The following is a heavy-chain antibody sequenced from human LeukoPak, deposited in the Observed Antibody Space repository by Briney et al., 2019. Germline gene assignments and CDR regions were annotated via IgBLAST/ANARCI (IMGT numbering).Heavy chain of an antibody. J-gene: IGHJ4*02. CDR2: ISDNGGST. V-gene: IGHV3-64D*06. D-gene: IGHD3-22*01. Sequence: GALRLSCSASGFTFNTHAMHWVRQAPGKGLEYVSSISDNGGSTYYADPVKGRFTISRDNSKNTLYLQMSSPRAEDTAVYYCVSQADGYYSGPFDYWGQGTLVTVSS. CDR1: GFTFNTHA. CDR3: VSQADGYYSGPFDY.